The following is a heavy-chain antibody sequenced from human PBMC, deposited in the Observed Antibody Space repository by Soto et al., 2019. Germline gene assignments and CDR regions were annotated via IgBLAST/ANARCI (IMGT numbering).Heavy chain of an antibody. D-gene: IGHD3-3*01. CDR3: ARGRGDYDFWTRHAFHX. V-gene: IGHV3-33*01. CDR2: IWYDGSNK. J-gene: IGHJ3*02. CDR1: GFTFSSYC. Sequence: RRLSCAASGFTFSSYCMHWVRQAPGKGLEWVAVIWYDGSNKYYADSVKVRFTISRDNSKNTLYLQMNSLRAEDTSVYYCARGRGDYDFWTRHAFHXWGQATLLTVS.